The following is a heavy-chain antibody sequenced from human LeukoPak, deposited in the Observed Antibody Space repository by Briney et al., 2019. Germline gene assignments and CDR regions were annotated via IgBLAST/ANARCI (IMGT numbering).Heavy chain of an antibody. D-gene: IGHD2-2*01. V-gene: IGHV3-30*19. J-gene: IGHJ4*02. CDR3: AGMRGRYCSSNGCYVEY. CDR1: GFTFSSYG. Sequence: GGPLRLSCAASGFTFSSYGMHWVRQAPGRGLEWVAVISHDGDHKYHADSVKGRFTISRDNSKNRLYLQMHSLSVEDTAVYYCAGMRGRYCSSNGCYVEYWGQGALVTVSS. CDR2: ISHDGDHK.